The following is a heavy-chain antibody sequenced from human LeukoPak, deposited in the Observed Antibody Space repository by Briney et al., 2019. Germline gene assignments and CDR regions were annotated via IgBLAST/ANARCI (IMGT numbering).Heavy chain of an antibody. J-gene: IGHJ4*02. D-gene: IGHD2-2*02. CDR1: GFTFSSYG. CDR3: ARVAAIDGLAAHPDY. V-gene: IGHV3-30*02. CDR2: IRYDGSNK. Sequence: GGSLRLSCAASGFTFSSYGMHWVRQAPGKGLEWVAFIRYDGSNKYYADSVKGRFTISRDNSKNTLYLQMNSLRAEDTAVYYCARVAAIDGLAAHPDYWGQGTLVTVSS.